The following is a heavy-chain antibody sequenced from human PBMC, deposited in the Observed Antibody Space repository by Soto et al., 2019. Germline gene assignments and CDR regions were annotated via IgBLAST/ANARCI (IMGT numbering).Heavy chain of an antibody. CDR3: PKVLGELYDSSGYLAY. CDR1: GGTFSSYA. D-gene: IGHD3-22*01. CDR2: IIPIFGTA. V-gene: IGHV1-69*01. J-gene: IGHJ4*02. Sequence: QVQLVQSGAEVKKPGSSVKVSCKASGGTFSSYAISWVRQAPGQGLEWMGGIIPIFGTANYAQKFQGRVTITADESTSTAYMELSSLRSEDTAVYYCPKVLGELYDSSGYLAYWGQGTLVTVSS.